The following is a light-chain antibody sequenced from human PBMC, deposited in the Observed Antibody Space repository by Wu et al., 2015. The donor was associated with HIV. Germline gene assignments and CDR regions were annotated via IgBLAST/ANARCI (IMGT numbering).Light chain of an antibody. CDR1: QGISNY. Sequence: DIQLTQSPSFLSASVGDRVTITCRASQGISNYLAWYQQKPWKAPNLLISAASTLQSGVPSRFSGSGSGTEFTLTISSLQPEDFATYYCQQSYSTPRTFGQGTKVEIK. CDR2: AAS. V-gene: IGKV1-9*01. CDR3: QQSYSTPRT. J-gene: IGKJ1*01.